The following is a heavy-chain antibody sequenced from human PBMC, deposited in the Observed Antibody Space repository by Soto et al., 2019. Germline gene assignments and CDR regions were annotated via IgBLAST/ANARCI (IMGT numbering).Heavy chain of an antibody. CDR2: INTSGGTT. J-gene: IGHJ5*01. D-gene: IGHD5-18*01. CDR1: GFTFSTYA. CDR3: AKVVLPYSSGYSFYF. Sequence: GGSLRLPCAASGFTFSTYAMTWVRQAPGKGLECVSVINTSGGTTYYADSVKGRFTISRDNSKNTLYLQMNSLRVEDTAVYYCAKVVLPYSSGYSFYFWGQGPLVTVXS. V-gene: IGHV3-23*01.